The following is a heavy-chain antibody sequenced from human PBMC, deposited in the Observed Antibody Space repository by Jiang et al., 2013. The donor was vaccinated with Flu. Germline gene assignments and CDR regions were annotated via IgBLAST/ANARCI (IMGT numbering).Heavy chain of an antibody. CDR2: IYPADSDA. V-gene: IGHV5-51*01. J-gene: IGHJ6*02. CDR1: GYSFTNSW. D-gene: IGHD3-10*01. Sequence: VQLVESGAEVKKPGESLKISCKGSGYSFTNSWIGWVRQMPGGGLEWMGIIYPADSDARYSPSFQGQVTISADKSTSTVSLQWSSLKASDTAIYYCARHNSAYGFYYYAMDVWGQGTAVTVSS. CDR3: ARHNSAYGFYYYAMDV.